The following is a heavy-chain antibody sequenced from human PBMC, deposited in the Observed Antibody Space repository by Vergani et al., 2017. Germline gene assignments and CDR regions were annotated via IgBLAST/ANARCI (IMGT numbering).Heavy chain of an antibody. D-gene: IGHD2-2*02. CDR1: GYTFTGYY. CDR3: ARAGYCSSTSCYTWFDP. CDR2: INPNSGGT. J-gene: IGHJ5*02. V-gene: IGHV1-2*02. Sequence: QVQLVQSGAEVKKPGASVKVSCKASGYTFTGYYMHWVRQAPGQGLEWMGWINPNSGGTNYAQKFQGRVTMTRDTSISTAYMELSRLRSDDTAVYYCARAGYCSSTSCYTWFDPWGQGTLVTVSS.